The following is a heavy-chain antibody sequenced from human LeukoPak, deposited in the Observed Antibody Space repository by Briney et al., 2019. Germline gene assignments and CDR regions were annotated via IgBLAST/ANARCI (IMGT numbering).Heavy chain of an antibody. CDR1: KFTFSNYG. CDR2: MWSDGTKK. CDR3: ARDDDTTGRYSRFDY. Sequence: GGSLRLSCTASKFTFSNYGMHWVRQAPGKGLEWVAVMWSDGTKKYYADSVKGRFTVSRDTSKHTLYLQMSSLRAEDTAVYFCARDDDTTGRYSRFDYWGQGTLVTVSS. V-gene: IGHV3-33*08. D-gene: IGHD3-22*01. J-gene: IGHJ4*02.